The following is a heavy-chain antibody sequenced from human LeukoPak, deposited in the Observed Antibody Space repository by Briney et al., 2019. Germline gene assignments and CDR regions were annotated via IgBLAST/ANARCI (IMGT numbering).Heavy chain of an antibody. V-gene: IGHV4-30-4*01. J-gene: IGHJ4*02. CDR2: IYYSGST. D-gene: IGHD3-22*01. CDR3: ARGASDSSGPMGSFDY. CDR1: GGSISSGDYY. Sequence: SETLSLTCTVSGGSISSGDYYWSWIRQPPGKGLEWIGYIYYSGSTYYNPSLKSRVTISVDTSKNQFSLKLSSVTAADTAVYYCARGASDSSGPMGSFDYWGQGTLVTVSS.